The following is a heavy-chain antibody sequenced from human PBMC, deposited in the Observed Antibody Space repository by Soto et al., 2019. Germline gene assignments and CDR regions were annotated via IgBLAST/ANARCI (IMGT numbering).Heavy chain of an antibody. Sequence: QVQLQESGPGLVKPSGTLSLTCAVSGGSISSSNWWSWVRQPPGKGLEWIVEIYHSGRTNYNPSLKSLVTISVDKYKNQFSLKLSSVSAADTAVYYCASLSFQYYYDSSGYFGLDYGGQGTLVTVSS. CDR1: GGSISSSNW. J-gene: IGHJ4*02. V-gene: IGHV4-4*02. CDR3: ASLSFQYYYDSSGYFGLDY. D-gene: IGHD3-22*01. CDR2: IYHSGRT.